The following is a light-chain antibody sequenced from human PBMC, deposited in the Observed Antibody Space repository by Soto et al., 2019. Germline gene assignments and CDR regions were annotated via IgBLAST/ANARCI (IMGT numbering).Light chain of an antibody. CDR3: SSYTTSATLV. Sequence: QSALTQPASVSGSPGQSVTISCTGTSNDVGYYNYVSWYQQHPGKAPKLMIYEVSNRPSGVSYRFSGSKSGNMASLTISGLQAEDEADYYCSSYTTSATLVFGGGTKVTVL. CDR2: EVS. J-gene: IGLJ3*02. V-gene: IGLV2-14*01. CDR1: SNDVGYYNY.